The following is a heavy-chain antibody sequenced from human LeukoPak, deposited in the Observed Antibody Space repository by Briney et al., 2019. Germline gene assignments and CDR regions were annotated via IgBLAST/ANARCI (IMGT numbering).Heavy chain of an antibody. Sequence: SETLSLTCAVYGGSFSGYYWSWIRQPPGKGLEWIGEINHSGSTNYNPSLKSRVTISVDTSKSQFSLKLSSVTAADTAVYYCARRSYQLLYGHYYYYMDVWGKGTTVTVSS. D-gene: IGHD2-2*02. CDR3: ARRSYQLLYGHYYYYMDV. J-gene: IGHJ6*03. CDR1: GGSFSGYY. CDR2: INHSGST. V-gene: IGHV4-34*01.